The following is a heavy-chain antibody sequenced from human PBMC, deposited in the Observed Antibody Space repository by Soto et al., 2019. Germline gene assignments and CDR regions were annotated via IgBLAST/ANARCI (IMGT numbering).Heavy chain of an antibody. CDR3: TRDVDFGEEEV. Sequence: QVQLQESGPGRVKPSETLSLTCTVSGGSVSGGSYYWNWIRQPPGKGLEWIGYIYFSGRTNYNPSLKSRFTMSIDTSKNQFSLKLSSVTAADTAVYFCTRDVDFGEEEVWGQGNTVTVSS. CDR2: IYFSGRT. V-gene: IGHV4-61*01. J-gene: IGHJ6*02. D-gene: IGHD4-17*01. CDR1: GGSVSGGSYY.